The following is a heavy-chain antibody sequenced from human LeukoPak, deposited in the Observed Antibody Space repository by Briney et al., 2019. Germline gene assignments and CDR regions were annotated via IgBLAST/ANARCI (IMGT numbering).Heavy chain of an antibody. CDR2: INPNSGDT. D-gene: IGHD2-2*01. CDR3: AREGTIVVVPAATDYYYYGMDV. Sequence: ASVTVSCKASGYTFTCYYMHWVRQAPGQGLEGMGWINPNSGDTNYAQKFQGRVTMTRDTSISTAYMELSRLRSDDTAVYYCAREGTIVVVPAATDYYYYGMDVWGQGTTVTVSS. V-gene: IGHV1-2*02. J-gene: IGHJ6*02. CDR1: GYTFTCYY.